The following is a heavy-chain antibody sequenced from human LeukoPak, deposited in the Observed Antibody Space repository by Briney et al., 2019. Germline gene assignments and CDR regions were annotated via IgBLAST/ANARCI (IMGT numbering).Heavy chain of an antibody. CDR1: GFTVSSNY. Sequence: PGGSLRLSCAASGFTVSSNYMSWVRQAPGKGLEWVSVIYSGGSTYYADSVTGRFTISRDNSKNTLYLQMNSLRAEDTAVYYCGRGRDYYDSSGYYYFAFDHWGQGTLVSVSS. J-gene: IGHJ4*02. CDR3: GRGRDYYDSSGYYYFAFDH. CDR2: IYSGGST. D-gene: IGHD3-22*01. V-gene: IGHV3-66*01.